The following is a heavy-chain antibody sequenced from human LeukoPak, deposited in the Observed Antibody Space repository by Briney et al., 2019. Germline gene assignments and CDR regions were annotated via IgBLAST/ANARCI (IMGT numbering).Heavy chain of an antibody. Sequence: PGGALGLPCGAPGINLSWYWMTLVRPAPGKGVEWVANIKEDGSENSYVESVKGRFTISRDNAKNSLYLQLNSLRAEDTAVYFCARQRYSDYWGQGTLVTVSS. CDR3: ARQRYSDY. D-gene: IGHD1-1*01. CDR1: GINLSWYW. CDR2: IKEDGSEN. V-gene: IGHV3-7*01. J-gene: IGHJ4*02.